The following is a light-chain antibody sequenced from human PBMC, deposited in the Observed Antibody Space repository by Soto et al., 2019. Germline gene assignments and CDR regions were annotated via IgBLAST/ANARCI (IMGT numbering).Light chain of an antibody. J-gene: IGKJ5*01. V-gene: IGKV3-20*01. CDR3: QQYGNSPIT. CDR1: QSVSSSY. CDR2: GAS. Sequence: EIVLTQSPGTLSLSPGERATLSCRASQSVSSSYLALYQRKPGQAPRLLIYGASTRATGIPDRFSGSGCGTDFTLTTSRLEPEDFAVYYCQQYGNSPITFGQGTRLEIK.